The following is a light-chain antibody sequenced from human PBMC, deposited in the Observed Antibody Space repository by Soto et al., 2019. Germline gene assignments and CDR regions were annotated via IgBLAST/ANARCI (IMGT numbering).Light chain of an antibody. J-gene: IGKJ1*01. Sequence: IVMTQSPATLSVSPGERATLSCRAGQTIYSNVAWYQQRPGQAPRLLIYRASTRATGVPARFSGSGSGTEFTLTISSLQPEDFAIYYCQQYNSYSPWTFGQGTKVDIK. CDR1: QTIYSN. V-gene: IGKV3-15*01. CDR2: RAS. CDR3: QQYNSYSPWT.